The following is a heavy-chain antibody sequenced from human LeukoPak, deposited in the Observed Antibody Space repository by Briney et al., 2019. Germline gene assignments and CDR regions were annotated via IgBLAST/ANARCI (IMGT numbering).Heavy chain of an antibody. CDR3: GRLTQPAFDI. V-gene: IGHV5-51*01. Sequence: GESLKISCKGSGYSFTSYWIAWVRPMPGKGPEWMGIIYPGDSDTRHPPSFQGQVTISADKSISTAYLQCCSLKASDTVMYCCGRLTQPAFDIWGQGTMVTVSS. J-gene: IGHJ3*02. D-gene: IGHD5-18*01. CDR2: IYPGDSDT. CDR1: GYSFTSYW.